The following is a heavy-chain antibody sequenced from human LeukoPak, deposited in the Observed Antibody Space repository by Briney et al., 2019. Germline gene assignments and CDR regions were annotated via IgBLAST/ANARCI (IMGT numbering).Heavy chain of an antibody. V-gene: IGHV1-8*01. CDR2: MNPNSGHT. CDR3: ARSPHILTGENFDY. J-gene: IGHJ4*02. Sequence: GASVKASCKASGYTFTSYDINWVRQATGQGLEWMGWMNPNSGHTGYAQKFQGRVTMTRNTSISTAYMEMSRLRSDDTALYYCARSPHILTGENFDYWGQGTLVTVSS. D-gene: IGHD3-9*01. CDR1: GYTFTSYD.